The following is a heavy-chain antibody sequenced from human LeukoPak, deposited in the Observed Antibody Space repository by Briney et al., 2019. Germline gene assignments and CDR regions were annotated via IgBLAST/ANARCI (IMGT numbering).Heavy chain of an antibody. V-gene: IGHV3-11*01. Sequence: PGGSLRLSCAASGFTFSDYYMSWIRQAPGKGLEWVSYISSSGSTIYYADSVKGRFTISRDNAKNSLYLQMNSLRAEDTALYYCARADESNPRVGYFDYWGQGTLVTVSS. D-gene: IGHD4-23*01. CDR3: ARADESNPRVGYFDY. CDR2: ISSSGSTI. J-gene: IGHJ4*02. CDR1: GFTFSDYY.